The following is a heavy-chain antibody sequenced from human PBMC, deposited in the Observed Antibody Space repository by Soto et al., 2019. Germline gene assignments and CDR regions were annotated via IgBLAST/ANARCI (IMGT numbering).Heavy chain of an antibody. J-gene: IGHJ6*02. CDR2: ISSSSSYI. CDR3: AGDGIVATTNYYYYGMDV. D-gene: IGHD5-12*01. Sequence: PGGSLRLSCAASGFTFSSYSMNWVRQAPGKGLEWVSSISSSSSYIYYADSVKGRFTISRDNAKNSLYLQMNSLRAEDTAVYYCAGDGIVATTNYYYYGMDVWGQGTTVTVSS. V-gene: IGHV3-21*01. CDR1: GFTFSSYS.